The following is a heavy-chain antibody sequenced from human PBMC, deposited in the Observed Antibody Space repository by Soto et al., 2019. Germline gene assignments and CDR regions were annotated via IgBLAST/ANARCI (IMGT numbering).Heavy chain of an antibody. J-gene: IGHJ1*01. CDR1: GLTFSNYA. CDR3: ANYYDSSGYPHGFFQH. V-gene: IGHV3-23*01. Sequence: EVQLLESGGGVVQPGGFLRLSCAASGLTFSNYAMSWVRQAPGKGLEWVSSIGGRGDNTYYAESVEGRFTISRDISKNALYLHMNSLRVDDTAIYYCANYYDSSGYPHGFFQHWGQGTLVTVSS. D-gene: IGHD3-22*01. CDR2: IGGRGDNT.